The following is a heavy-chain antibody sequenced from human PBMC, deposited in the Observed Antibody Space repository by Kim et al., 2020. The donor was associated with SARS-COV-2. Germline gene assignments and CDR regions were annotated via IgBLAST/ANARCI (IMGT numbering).Heavy chain of an antibody. CDR1: GGSFSGYY. D-gene: IGHD2-21*02. Sequence: SETLSLTCAVYGGSFSGYYWSWIRQPPGKGLEWIGEINHSGSTNYNPSLKSRVTISVDTSKNQFSLKLSSVTAADTAVYYCAICRGNSRPCGMDVWGQGTTVTVSS. CDR3: AICRGNSRPCGMDV. CDR2: INHSGST. J-gene: IGHJ6*02. V-gene: IGHV4-34*01.